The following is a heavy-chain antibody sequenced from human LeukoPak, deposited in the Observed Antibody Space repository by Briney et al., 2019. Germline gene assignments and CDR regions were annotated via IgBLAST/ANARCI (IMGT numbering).Heavy chain of an antibody. V-gene: IGHV1-18*01. Sequence: ASVKVSCKASGYTFTSYGISWVRQAPGQGLEWMGWISAYNGNTNYAQKPQGRVTMTTDTSTSTAYMELRSLRSDDTAVYYCARDYDYVWGSYRYDGPLDYWGQGTLVTVSS. J-gene: IGHJ4*02. CDR1: GYTFTSYG. CDR3: ARDYDYVWGSYRYDGPLDY. CDR2: ISAYNGNT. D-gene: IGHD3-16*02.